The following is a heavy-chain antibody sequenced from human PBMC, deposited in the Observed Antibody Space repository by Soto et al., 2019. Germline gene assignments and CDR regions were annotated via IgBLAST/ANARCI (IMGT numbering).Heavy chain of an antibody. D-gene: IGHD1-26*01. CDR1: GDSFTSYW. V-gene: IGHV5-51*01. J-gene: IGHJ5*02. CDR3: ARRHPGSYFDVYSWFDP. Sequence: GESLKISCKASGDSFTSYWIAWVRQTPGKGLEWMGIINPGNSDTRYSPSFQGQVTISADWPSGTTYLQLSSLKASDSGTYYCARRHPGSYFDVYSWFDPWGQGTQVTVSS. CDR2: INPGNSDT.